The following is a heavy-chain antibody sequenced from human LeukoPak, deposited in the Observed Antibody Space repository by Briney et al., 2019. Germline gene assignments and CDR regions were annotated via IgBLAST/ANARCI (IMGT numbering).Heavy chain of an antibody. J-gene: IGHJ4*02. Sequence: PGGSLRLSCAASGFTFSSYAMHWVRQAPGKGLEYVSAISSNGGGTYYAISVKGRFTISRDNSKNTLYLQMGSLRVEDMAVYYCAREDGRWELHYWGQGTLVTVSS. CDR3: AREDGRWELHY. CDR2: ISSNGGGT. CDR1: GFTFSSYA. V-gene: IGHV3-64*01. D-gene: IGHD1-26*01.